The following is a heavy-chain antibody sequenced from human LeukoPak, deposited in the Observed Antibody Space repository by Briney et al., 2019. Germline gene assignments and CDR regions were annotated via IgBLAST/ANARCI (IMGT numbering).Heavy chain of an antibody. CDR2: INGAGSST. D-gene: IGHD6-19*01. CDR1: GFTFSTYW. J-gene: IGHJ1*01. Sequence: GGSLRLSCAASGFTFSTYWMHWVRQAPGKGLVWVSRINGAGSSTSYADSVKGRFTVSRDNAKNTLNLQMNSLRAEDTAVYYCARDLFFSDAGYSSGWRAEYFHHWGQGTLVTVSS. CDR3: ARDLFFSDAGYSSGWRAEYFHH. V-gene: IGHV3-74*01.